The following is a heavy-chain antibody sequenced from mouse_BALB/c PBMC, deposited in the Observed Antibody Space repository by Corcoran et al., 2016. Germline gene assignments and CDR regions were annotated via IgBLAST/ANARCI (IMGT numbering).Heavy chain of an antibody. Sequence: EVQLQQSGPVLVKPGASLKISCKASGYSFTGYTMNWVKQSHGKNLEWIGLINPYNGGTSYNQKFKGKATLTIDKSSSTAYMELLSLTSEDSAVYYCARNGYDVFYAMDYWGQGPSVTVSS. D-gene: IGHD2-2*01. CDR1: GYSFTGYT. V-gene: IGHV1-18*01. J-gene: IGHJ4*01. CDR3: ARNGYDVFYAMDY. CDR2: INPYNGGT.